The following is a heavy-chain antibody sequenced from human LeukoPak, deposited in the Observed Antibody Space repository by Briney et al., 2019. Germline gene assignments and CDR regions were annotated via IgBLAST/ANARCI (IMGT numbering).Heavy chain of an antibody. Sequence: SETLSLTCTVSGGSISSSYWSWIRQPPGKGLEWIGYIYYSGSTNYNPSLKSRVTISVDTSKNQFSLKLSSVTAADTAVYYCARRIGYYDSSWGQGTLVTVSS. CDR2: IYYSGST. CDR3: ARRIGYYDSS. J-gene: IGHJ4*02. CDR1: GGSISSSY. D-gene: IGHD3-22*01. V-gene: IGHV4-59*12.